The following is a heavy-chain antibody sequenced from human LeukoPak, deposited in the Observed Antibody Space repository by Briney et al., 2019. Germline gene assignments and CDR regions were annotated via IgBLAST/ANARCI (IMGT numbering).Heavy chain of an antibody. D-gene: IGHD2-2*01. J-gene: IGHJ5*02. CDR3: AREGCFSTNCHVIGDDNWIDP. CDR2: INPDSGAT. Sequence: GAPVKVSCKASGYRFSASSMHWVRQAPGQGLEWMGWINPDSGATHFAQKFQGRVIMTSDTSISTVYLELSRLRSDDTAVYYCAREGCFSTNCHVIGDDNWIDPWGQGTLVTVSS. V-gene: IGHV1-2*02. CDR1: GYRFSASS.